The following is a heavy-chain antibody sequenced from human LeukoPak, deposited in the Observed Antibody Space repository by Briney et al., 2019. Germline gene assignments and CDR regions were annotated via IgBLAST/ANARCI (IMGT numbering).Heavy chain of an antibody. CDR1: GGSFSGYY. V-gene: IGHV4-34*01. CDR3: ARRGDSGYPPLGYYYYMDV. CDR2: IYYSGST. J-gene: IGHJ6*03. D-gene: IGHD5-12*01. Sequence: SETLSLTCAVYGGSFSGYYWSWIRQPPGKGLEWIGSIYYSGSTYYNPSLKSRVTISVDTSKNQFSLKLSSVTAADTAVYYCARRGDSGYPPLGYYYYMDVWGKGTTVTISS.